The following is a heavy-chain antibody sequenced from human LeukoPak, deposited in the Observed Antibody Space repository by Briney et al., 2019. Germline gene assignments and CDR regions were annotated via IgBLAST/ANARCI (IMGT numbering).Heavy chain of an antibody. CDR1: GGSFSGYY. CDR3: ARGRRLIVGATSYYFDY. V-gene: IGHV4-59*01. D-gene: IGHD1-26*01. J-gene: IGHJ4*02. CDR2: IYYSGST. Sequence: SETLSLTCAVYGGSFSGYYWSWIRQPPGKGLEWLGYIYYSGSTNYNPSLKSRVTISVDTSKNQFSLKLSSVTAADTAVYYCARGRRLIVGATSYYFDYWGQGTLVTVSS.